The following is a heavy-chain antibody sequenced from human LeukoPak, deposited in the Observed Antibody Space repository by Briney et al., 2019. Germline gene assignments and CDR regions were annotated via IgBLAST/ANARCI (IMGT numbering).Heavy chain of an antibody. D-gene: IGHD2-2*01. CDR3: ARVGALGYCSSTSCPVYYYGMDV. CDR1: GGSFSGYY. Sequence: SETLSLTCAVYGGSFSGYYWSWIRQPPGKGLEWIGEINHSGSTNYNPSLKSRVTISVDTSKNQFSLKLSSVTAADTAVYYCARVGALGYCSSTSCPVYYYGMDVWGKGTTVTVSP. J-gene: IGHJ6*04. V-gene: IGHV4-34*01. CDR2: INHSGST.